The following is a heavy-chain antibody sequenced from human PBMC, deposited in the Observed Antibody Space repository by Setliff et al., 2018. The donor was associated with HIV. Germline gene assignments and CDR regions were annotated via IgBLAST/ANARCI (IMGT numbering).Heavy chain of an antibody. Sequence: PGESLKISCKGSENTFTSYWIGWVRQMPGKGLEWMGIIYPGDSDTRYSPSFQGQVTISADKSISTAYLQWSSLKASDTAMYYCARAAVVTSSFDYWGQGTLVTVSS. CDR1: ENTFTSYW. CDR3: ARAAVVTSSFDY. CDR2: IYPGDSDT. J-gene: IGHJ4*02. V-gene: IGHV5-51*01. D-gene: IGHD2-15*01.